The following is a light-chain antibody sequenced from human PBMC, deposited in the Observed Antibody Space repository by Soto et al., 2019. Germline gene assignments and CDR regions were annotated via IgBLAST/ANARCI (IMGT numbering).Light chain of an antibody. V-gene: IGKV3-15*01. CDR1: QSVRSY. CDR3: QQYDNWPQT. Sequence: EIVMTQSPATLSVSPGERATLSCGASQSVRSYLAWYQQKPGQAPRLLIHGASTRAPGIPARFSGSGSGTDFTLTISSLQSEDFAVYYCQQYDNWPQTFGQGNKVDI. J-gene: IGKJ1*01. CDR2: GAS.